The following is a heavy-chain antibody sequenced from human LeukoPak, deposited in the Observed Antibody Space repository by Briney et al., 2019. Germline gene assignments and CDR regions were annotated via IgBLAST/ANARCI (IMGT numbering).Heavy chain of an antibody. V-gene: IGHV1-24*01. Sequence: ASVKVSCKVSGYTLTELSMHWVQQAPGKGLEWMGGFDPEGGETIYAQKFQGRVTMTEDTSTDTAYMELSSLRSEDTAVYYCATLLYSSGWYYFDYWGQGTLVTVSS. CDR3: ATLLYSSGWYYFDY. D-gene: IGHD6-19*01. CDR2: FDPEGGET. J-gene: IGHJ4*02. CDR1: GYTLTELS.